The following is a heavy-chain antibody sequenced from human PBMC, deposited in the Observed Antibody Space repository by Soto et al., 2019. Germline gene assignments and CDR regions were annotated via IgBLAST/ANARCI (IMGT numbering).Heavy chain of an antibody. CDR2: IYTGGST. CDR1: GFIVSSKY. CDR3: TTYTGYGMDV. J-gene: IGHJ6*02. D-gene: IGHD3-16*01. Sequence: VQMVETGGGLSQPGGSLRLSCAVSGFIVSSKYMTWVRQAPGKGMEWVSVIYTGGSTHYADSARGRFTISRDSSKNTLYLQKNSLRAEDAAVYYCTTYTGYGMDVWGQGTTVTVSS. V-gene: IGHV3-53*02.